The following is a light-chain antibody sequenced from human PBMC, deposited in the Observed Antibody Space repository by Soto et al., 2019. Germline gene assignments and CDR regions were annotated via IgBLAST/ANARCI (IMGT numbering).Light chain of an antibody. CDR1: SSDVGGYNY. V-gene: IGLV2-14*01. Sequence: QSPLYQPASVSVSPGTSITISCTGTSSDVGGYNYVSWYQQHPGKAPKLMIYEVSNRPSGVSNRFSGSKSGNTASLTISGLQAEDEADYYCSSYTSSSTGVFGTGTKVTVL. J-gene: IGLJ1*01. CDR3: SSYTSSSTGV. CDR2: EVS.